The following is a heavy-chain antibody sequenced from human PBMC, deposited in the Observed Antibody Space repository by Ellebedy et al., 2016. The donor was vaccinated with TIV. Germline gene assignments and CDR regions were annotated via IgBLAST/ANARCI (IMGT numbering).Heavy chain of an antibody. J-gene: IGHJ6*02. CDR2: ISGSGGST. Sequence: GESLKISXAASGFTFSSYAMSWVRQAPGKGLEWVSAISGSGGSTYYADSVKGRFTISRDNSKNTLYLQMNSLKTEDTAVYYCTTGRNDYGDYSYGMDVWGQGTTVTVSS. CDR1: GFTFSSYA. V-gene: IGHV3-23*01. CDR3: TTGRNDYGDYSYGMDV. D-gene: IGHD4-17*01.